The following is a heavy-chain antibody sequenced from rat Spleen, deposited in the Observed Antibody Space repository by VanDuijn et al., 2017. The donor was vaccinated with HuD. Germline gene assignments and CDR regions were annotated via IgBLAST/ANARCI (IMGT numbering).Heavy chain of an antibody. CDR2: IVDDGSNT. V-gene: IGHV5-25*01. D-gene: IGHD2-1*01. Sequence: EVQLVESGGGLVQPGRSMKLSCAASGLSFSNYVMAWVRQAPKKGLEWVAAIVDDGSNTFYRDSVKGRFTISRDSTKTTLYLQMHSLGSEDTATYYCSRVDTYGYVLDAWGQGASVTVSS. CDR3: SRVDTYGYVLDA. CDR1: GLSFSNYV. J-gene: IGHJ4*01.